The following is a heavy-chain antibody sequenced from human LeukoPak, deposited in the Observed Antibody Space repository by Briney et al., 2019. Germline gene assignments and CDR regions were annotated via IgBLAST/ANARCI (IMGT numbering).Heavy chain of an antibody. Sequence: SETLSLTCTVSGGSISSGDYYWSWIRQPPGKGLEWIGYIYYSGSTYYNPSLKSRVTISVDISKTQFSLKLSSVTAADTAVYYCARDVPYYGSGSYFDYWGQGTLVTVSS. CDR2: IYYSGST. V-gene: IGHV4-30-4*01. CDR1: GGSISSGDYY. CDR3: ARDVPYYGSGSYFDY. D-gene: IGHD3-10*01. J-gene: IGHJ4*02.